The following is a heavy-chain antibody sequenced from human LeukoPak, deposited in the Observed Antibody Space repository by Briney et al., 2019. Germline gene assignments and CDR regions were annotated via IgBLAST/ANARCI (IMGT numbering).Heavy chain of an antibody. V-gene: IGHV4-31*03. Sequence: SETLSLTCTVSGGSISSGGYYWSWIRQHPGKGLEWIGYIYYSGSTYYNPSLKSRVTISVDTSKNLFSLKLSSVTAADTAVYYCARDPQVYCGGDCYSKSNAFDIWGQGTMVTVSS. CDR3: ARDPQVYCGGDCYSKSNAFDI. CDR1: GGSISSGGYY. J-gene: IGHJ3*02. CDR2: IYYSGST. D-gene: IGHD2-21*02.